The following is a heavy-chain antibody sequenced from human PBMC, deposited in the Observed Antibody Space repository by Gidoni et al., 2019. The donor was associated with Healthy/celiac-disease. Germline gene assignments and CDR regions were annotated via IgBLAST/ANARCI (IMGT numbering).Heavy chain of an antibody. Sequence: QLQLQESGPGLVKPSETLSLTCTVSGGSISSSSYYWGWIRQPPGKGLEWIGSIYYSGSTYYNPSLKSRVTISVDTSKNQFSRKLSSVTAADTAVYYCAGQYYDFWSGYYPNWFDPWGQGTLVTVSS. CDR1: GGSISSSSYY. D-gene: IGHD3-3*01. J-gene: IGHJ5*02. CDR3: AGQYYDFWSGYYPNWFDP. V-gene: IGHV4-39*01. CDR2: IYYSGST.